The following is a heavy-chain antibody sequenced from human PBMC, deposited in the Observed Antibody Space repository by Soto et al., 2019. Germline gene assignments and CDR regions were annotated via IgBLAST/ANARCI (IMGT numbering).Heavy chain of an antibody. CDR2: INHSGST. V-gene: IGHV4-34*01. J-gene: IGHJ6*02. Sequence: QVQLQQWGAGLLKPSETLSLTCAVYGGSFSGYYWSWIRQPPGKGLEWIGEINHSGSTNYNPSLKSRVTISVDTSKNQFSLKLSSVTAAYPAVYYCARGYDGPSGGMDVWGQGTKVTVSS. CDR3: ARGYDGPSGGMDV. CDR1: GGSFSGYY. D-gene: IGHD3-3*01.